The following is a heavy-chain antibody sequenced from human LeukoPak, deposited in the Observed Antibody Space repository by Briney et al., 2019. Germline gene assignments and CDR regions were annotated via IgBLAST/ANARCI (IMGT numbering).Heavy chain of an antibody. CDR2: IYSGGST. V-gene: IGHV3-66*01. CDR3: ARGIRKTSFDY. D-gene: IGHD5-18*01. CDR1: GFTVSSNY. Sequence: GGSLRLSCAASGFTVSSNYMSWVRQAPGKGLEWVSVIYSGGSTYYADSVKGRFTISRDNSKNTLYLQMNSLRAEDTAVYYCARGIRKTSFDYWGQGTLVAVSS. J-gene: IGHJ4*02.